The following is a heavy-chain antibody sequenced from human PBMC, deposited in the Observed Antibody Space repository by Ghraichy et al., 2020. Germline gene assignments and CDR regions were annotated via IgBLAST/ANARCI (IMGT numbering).Heavy chain of an antibody. CDR2: ISGSGGST. CDR1: GFTFSSYA. J-gene: IGHJ4*02. D-gene: IGHD6-19*01. Sequence: GSLRLSCAASGFTFSSYAMSWVRQAPGKGLEWVSAISGSGGSTYYADSVKGRFTISRDNSKNTLYLQMNSLRAEDTAVYYCSTLGSGWYNFDYWGQGTLVTVSS. V-gene: IGHV3-23*01. CDR3: STLGSGWYNFDY.